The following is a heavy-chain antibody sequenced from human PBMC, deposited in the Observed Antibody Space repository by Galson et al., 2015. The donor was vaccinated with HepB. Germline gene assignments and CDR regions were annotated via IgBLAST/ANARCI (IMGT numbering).Heavy chain of an antibody. V-gene: IGHV3-21*01. CDR1: GFTFSSYS. J-gene: IGHJ3*02. CDR2: ISSSSSYI. D-gene: IGHD6-13*01. Sequence: SLRLSCAASGFTFSSYSMNWVRQAPGKGLEWVSSISSSSSYIYYADSVKGRFTISRDNAKNSLYLQMNSLRAEDTAVYYCAFSEQQPGIFDIWGQGTMVTVSS. CDR3: AFSEQQPGIFDI.